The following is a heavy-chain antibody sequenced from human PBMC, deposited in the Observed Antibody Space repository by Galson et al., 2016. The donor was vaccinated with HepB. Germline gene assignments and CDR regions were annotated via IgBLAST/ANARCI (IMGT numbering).Heavy chain of an antibody. J-gene: IGHJ5*02. Sequence: SVKVSCKASGYTFTSVDINWVRQASGQGLEWMGWIYPNSGNTNYAEKFQGRVTMTRDTSKSTAYMELRNLRSDDTGIYYCVGTGFFNWFDPWGQGTLVTVSS. CDR1: GYTFTSVD. CDR3: VGTGFFNWFDP. D-gene: IGHD7-27*01. CDR2: IYPNSGNT. V-gene: IGHV1-8*01.